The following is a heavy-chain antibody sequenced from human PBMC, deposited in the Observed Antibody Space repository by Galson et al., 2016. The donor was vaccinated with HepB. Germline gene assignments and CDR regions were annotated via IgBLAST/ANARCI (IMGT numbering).Heavy chain of an antibody. CDR1: GFTLNTYA. D-gene: IGHD6-25*01. CDR2: VDGSTDTT. J-gene: IGHJ3*02. V-gene: IGHV3-23*01. CDR3: ARETSGYADFDI. Sequence: SLRLSCAASGFTLNTYAMSWVRQAPGKGLEWVSAVDGSTDTTYHADSEKGRFTLSRDNSRNSVSLQMNGLRVEDTAVYFCARETSGYADFDIWGQGTLVTVS.